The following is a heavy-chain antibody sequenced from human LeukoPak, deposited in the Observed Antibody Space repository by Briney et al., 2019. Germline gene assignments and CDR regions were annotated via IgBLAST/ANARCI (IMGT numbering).Heavy chain of an antibody. J-gene: IGHJ6*03. CDR3: ARGAGIAVAGKDYYYMDV. Sequence: ASVKVSCKASGYTFTGYYMHWVRQAPGQGLEWMGWINPNSGGTNYAQKFQGRVTMTRDTSISTAYMELSSLRSEDTAVYYCARGAGIAVAGKDYYYMDVWGKGTTVTISS. CDR2: INPNSGGT. CDR1: GYTFTGYY. V-gene: IGHV1-2*02. D-gene: IGHD6-19*01.